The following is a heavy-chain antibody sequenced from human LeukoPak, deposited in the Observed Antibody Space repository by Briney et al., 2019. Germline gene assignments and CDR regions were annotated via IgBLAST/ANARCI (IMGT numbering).Heavy chain of an antibody. D-gene: IGHD3-16*01. CDR2: IIPILGIA. CDR3: ARDLGESPNDY. V-gene: IGHV1-69*04. Sequence: ASVKVSCKASGGTFSSYAISWVRQAPGQGLEWMGRIIPILGIANYAQKFQGRVTITADKSTSTAYMELSSLRSEDTAVYYCARDLGESPNDYWGQGPWSPSPQ. CDR1: GGTFSSYA. J-gene: IGHJ4*02.